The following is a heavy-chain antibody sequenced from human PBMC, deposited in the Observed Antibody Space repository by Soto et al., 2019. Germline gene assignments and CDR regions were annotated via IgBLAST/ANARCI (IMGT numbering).Heavy chain of an antibody. CDR2: IYYSGST. J-gene: IGHJ5*02. D-gene: IGHD6-13*01. V-gene: IGHV4-31*03. Sequence: QVQLQESGPGLVKPSQTLSLTCTVSGGSISSGGYYWSWIRQHPGKGLEWIGYIYYSGSTYYNPSLKSRVTISVDTSKNQFSLKLSSVTAADTAVYYCALYSSSWHPLGWIDPWGQGTLVTVSS. CDR1: GGSISSGGYY. CDR3: ALYSSSWHPLGWIDP.